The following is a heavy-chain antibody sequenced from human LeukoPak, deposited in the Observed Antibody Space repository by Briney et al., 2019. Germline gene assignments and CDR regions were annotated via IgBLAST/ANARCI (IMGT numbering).Heavy chain of an antibody. D-gene: IGHD3-9*01. J-gene: IGHJ4*02. V-gene: IGHV1-8*02. CDR3: AKNYDFLTGYAS. Sequence: GASVKVSCKASGFTFTSFGFSWVRQATGQGLEWMGWVNPNSGNTRYAQKFQGRVTMTRNTSISTAYMELSSLRSDDTAVYYCAKNYDFLTGYASWGQGTLVTVSS. CDR2: VNPNSGNT. CDR1: GFTFTSFG.